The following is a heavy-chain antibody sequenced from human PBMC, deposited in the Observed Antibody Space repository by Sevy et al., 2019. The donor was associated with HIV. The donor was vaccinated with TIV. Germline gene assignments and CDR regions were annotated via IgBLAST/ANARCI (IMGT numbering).Heavy chain of an antibody. V-gene: IGHV3-7*01. D-gene: IGHD3-3*01. CDR1: GFTFTDYW. J-gene: IGHJ4*02. Sequence: GGFLRLSCAASGFTFTDYWMSWVRQTPGKGLEWVATIKQDESEKYYVDSVKGRFAISRDNGKNSVSLQMNGLRVEDTTLYTSAREVGGFNWRPYYFDSWGQGTLVTVSS. CDR2: IKQDESEK. CDR3: AREVGGFNWRPYYFDS.